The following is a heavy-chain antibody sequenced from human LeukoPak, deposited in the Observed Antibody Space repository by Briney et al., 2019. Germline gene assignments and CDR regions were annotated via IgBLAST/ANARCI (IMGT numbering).Heavy chain of an antibody. CDR1: GGSISSYH. V-gene: IGHV4-59*01. D-gene: IGHD3-10*01. CDR3: ARLRFGELSRWFDP. CDR2: IYYSGST. J-gene: IGHJ5*02. Sequence: SETLSLTCTVSGGSISSYHWSWIRQPPGKGLEWIGYIYYSGSTNYNPSLKSRVTISVDTSKNQFSLKLSSVTAADTAVYYCARLRFGELSRWFDPWGQGTLVTVSS.